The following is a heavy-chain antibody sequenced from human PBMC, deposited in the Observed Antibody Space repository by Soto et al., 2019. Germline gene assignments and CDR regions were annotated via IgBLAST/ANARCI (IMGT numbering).Heavy chain of an antibody. CDR3: AQSIAASVFDY. D-gene: IGHD6-6*01. CDR1: GGSISSSSYY. J-gene: IGHJ4*02. CDR2: IYYSGST. V-gene: IGHV4-39*01. Sequence: SETLSLTCTVSGGSISSSSYYWGWIRQPPGKGLEWIGSIYYSGSTYYNPSLKSRVTISVDTSKNQFSLKLSSVTAADTAVYYCAQSIAASVFDYWGQGTLVTVSS.